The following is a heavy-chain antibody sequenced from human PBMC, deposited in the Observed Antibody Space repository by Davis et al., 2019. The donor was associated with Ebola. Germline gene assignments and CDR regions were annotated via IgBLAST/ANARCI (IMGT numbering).Heavy chain of an antibody. CDR3: ARGLSSWYQNDAFDI. Sequence: ASVKVSCKASGYTFTSYAMNWVRQAPGQGLEWMGWINTNTGNPTYAQGFTGRFVFSLDTSVSTAYLQISSLKAEDTAVYYCARGLSSWYQNDAFDIWGQGTMVTVSS. CDR1: GYTFTSYA. J-gene: IGHJ3*02. V-gene: IGHV7-4-1*02. D-gene: IGHD6-13*01. CDR2: INTNTGNP.